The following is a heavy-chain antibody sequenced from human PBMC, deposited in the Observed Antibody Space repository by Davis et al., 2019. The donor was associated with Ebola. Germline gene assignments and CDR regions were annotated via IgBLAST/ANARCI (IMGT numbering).Heavy chain of an antibody. CDR3: ARGYSCDS. J-gene: IGHJ5*02. D-gene: IGHD6-19*01. CDR2: ISGSGDAT. Sequence: GGSLRLSCAASGFTFSNAWMTWVRQAPGKGLEWVSVISGSGDATYYADSVKGRFTISRDNSKKTLLLQMNSLGADDAAVYYCARGYSCDSWGQGTLVTVSS. V-gene: IGHV3-23*01. CDR1: GFTFSNAW.